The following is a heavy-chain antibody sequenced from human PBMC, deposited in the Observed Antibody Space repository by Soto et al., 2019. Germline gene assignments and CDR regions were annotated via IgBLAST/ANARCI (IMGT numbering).Heavy chain of an antibody. J-gene: IGHJ6*02. CDR3: ARVVPDCSSTSCYGGYYGMDV. CDR2: IDPSDSYT. CDR1: GYSFTSYW. V-gene: IGHV5-10-1*01. D-gene: IGHD2-2*01. Sequence: PGESLKISCKGSGYSFTSYWISWVRQMPGKGLEWMGRIDPSDSYTNYSPSFQGHVTISADKSISTAYLQWSSLKASDTAMYYCARVVPDCSSTSCYGGYYGMDVWGQGTTVTVSS.